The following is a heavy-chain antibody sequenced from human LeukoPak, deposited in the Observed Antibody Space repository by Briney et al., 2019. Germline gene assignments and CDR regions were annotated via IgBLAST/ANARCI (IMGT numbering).Heavy chain of an antibody. V-gene: IGHV1-2*02. CDR1: GYTFTGYY. D-gene: IGHD4-17*01. Sequence: ASVKVSCKASGYTFTGYYIHWVRQAPGQGLEWMGWINPNSGGTNYAQKFQGRVTMTWDTSISTAYMQLSRLKSDDTAVYFCATDPHYGEGYYYYYYMDVWGKGTTVTVSS. CDR3: ATDPHYGEGYYYYYYMDV. CDR2: INPNSGGT. J-gene: IGHJ6*03.